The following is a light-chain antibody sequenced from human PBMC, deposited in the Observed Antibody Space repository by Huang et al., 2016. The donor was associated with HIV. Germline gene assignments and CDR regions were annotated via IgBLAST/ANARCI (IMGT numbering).Light chain of an antibody. CDR3: QQYGSSRGS. Sequence: EIVLTQSPGTLSLSPGERATLSCWASQSVTSDYVDWYQQKPGQAPRLLIYGASIRATGIPDRFSGSGSGTYFTLTISRLEPGDVAVYYCQQYGSSRGSFGGGTKVEIK. V-gene: IGKV3-20*01. CDR1: QSVTSDY. CDR2: GAS. J-gene: IGKJ4*01.